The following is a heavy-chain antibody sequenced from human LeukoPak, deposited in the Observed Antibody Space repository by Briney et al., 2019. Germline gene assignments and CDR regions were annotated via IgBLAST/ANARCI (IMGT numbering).Heavy chain of an antibody. CDR3: ARDYLIAVAGTFDY. V-gene: IGHV1-18*01. Sequence: GASVKVSCKASGYTFTSYGISWVRQAPGQGLEWMGWISAYNGNTNYAQKLQGRVTMTTDTSTSTAYMELRSLRSDDTAVYYCARDYLIAVAGTFDYWGQRTLVTVSS. CDR2: ISAYNGNT. CDR1: GYTFTSYG. D-gene: IGHD6-19*01. J-gene: IGHJ4*02.